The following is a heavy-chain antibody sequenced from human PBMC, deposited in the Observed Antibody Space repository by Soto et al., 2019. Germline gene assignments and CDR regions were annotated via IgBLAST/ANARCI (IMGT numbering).Heavy chain of an antibody. J-gene: IGHJ4*02. D-gene: IGHD3-22*01. Sequence: PGGSLRLSCAASGFTFSSYAMSWVRQAPGKGLEWVSAISGSGGSTYYADSVKGRFTISRDNSKNTLYLQMNSLRAEDTAVYYCAVSSGYYYWFGDYWGQGTLVTVSS. CDR1: GFTFSSYA. V-gene: IGHV3-23*01. CDR2: ISGSGGST. CDR3: AVSSGYYYWFGDY.